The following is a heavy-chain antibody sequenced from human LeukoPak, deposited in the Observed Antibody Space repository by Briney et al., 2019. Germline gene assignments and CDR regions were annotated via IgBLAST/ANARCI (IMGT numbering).Heavy chain of an antibody. V-gene: IGHV1-46*01. CDR2: INPSGGST. CDR1: GYTFTSYY. D-gene: IGHD1-26*01. J-gene: IGHJ6*02. CDR3: ARDRQRWERPLYYYYYGMDV. Sequence: GASVKVSCKASGYTFTSYYMHWVRQAPGQGLEWMGIINPSGGSTSYAQKFQGRVTMTRDTSKNQFSLQLNSVTPEDTAVYYCARDRQRWERPLYYYYYGMDVWGQGTTVTVSS.